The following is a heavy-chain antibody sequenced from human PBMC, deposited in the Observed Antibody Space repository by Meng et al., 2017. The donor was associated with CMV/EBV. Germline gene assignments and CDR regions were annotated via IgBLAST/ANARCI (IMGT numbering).Heavy chain of an antibody. CDR1: GGSISSSSYY. CDR3: ASLETGTKERRGPPTKNWFDP. J-gene: IGHJ5*02. D-gene: IGHD1-7*01. V-gene: IGHV4-39*01. Sequence: SETLSLTCTVSGGSISSSSYYWGWIRQPPGKGLEWIGSIYYSGSTYYNPSLKSRVTISVDTSKNQFPLKLSSVTAADTAVYYCASLETGTKERRGPPTKNWFDPWGQGTLVTVSS. CDR2: IYYSGST.